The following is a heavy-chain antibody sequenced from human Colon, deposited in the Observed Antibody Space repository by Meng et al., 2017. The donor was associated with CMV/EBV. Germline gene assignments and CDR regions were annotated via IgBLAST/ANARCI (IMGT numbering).Heavy chain of an antibody. CDR3: GQIMAPNVYFGIDV. Sequence: GSLRLSCTVSGDSISSSIYLWGWIRQSPGKGLEWIGSIHHSGSTYYNPSFKSRVTISADTSKNQFSLKLTSVTAADTAVYYCGQIMAPNVYFGIDVWGQGTTVTVSS. J-gene: IGHJ6*02. D-gene: IGHD2-8*01. V-gene: IGHV4-39*01. CDR2: IHHSGST. CDR1: GDSISSSIYL.